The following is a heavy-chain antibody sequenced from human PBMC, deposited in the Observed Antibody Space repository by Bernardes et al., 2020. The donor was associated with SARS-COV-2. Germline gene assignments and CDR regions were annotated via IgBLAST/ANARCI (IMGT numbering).Heavy chain of an antibody. V-gene: IGHV1-18*01. J-gene: IGHJ4*02. Sequence: ASVKVSCKASGYTFTSYGISWVRQAPGQGLEWMGWISAYNGNTNYAQKLQGRVTMTTDTSTGTAYMELRSLRSDDTAVYYCARSRVLDGDDILTGYFDYWGQGTLVTVSS. D-gene: IGHD3-9*01. CDR1: GYTFTSYG. CDR3: ARSRVLDGDDILTGYFDY. CDR2: ISAYNGNT.